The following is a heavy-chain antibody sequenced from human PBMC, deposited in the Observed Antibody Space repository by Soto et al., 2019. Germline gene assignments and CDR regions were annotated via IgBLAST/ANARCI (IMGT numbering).Heavy chain of an antibody. CDR2: IIPIFGTA. Sequence: QVQLVQSGAEVKKPGSSVKVSCKASGGTFSSYAISWVRQAPGQGLEWMGGIIPIFGTANYAQKFQGRVTITADKSTSTAYMALSSLRSEETAVYYCASGAPDCSGGSCYASDYFDYWGQGTLVTVSS. J-gene: IGHJ4*02. V-gene: IGHV1-69*06. D-gene: IGHD2-15*01. CDR1: GGTFSSYA. CDR3: ASGAPDCSGGSCYASDYFDY.